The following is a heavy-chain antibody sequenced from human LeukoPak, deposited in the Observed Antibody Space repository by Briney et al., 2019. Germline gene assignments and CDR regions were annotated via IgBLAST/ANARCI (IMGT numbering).Heavy chain of an antibody. D-gene: IGHD2-2*01. CDR1: GGTFSSYA. Sequence: SVKVSCKASGGTFSSYAISWVRQAPGQGLEWMGRIIPILGIANYAQKFQGRVTITADKSTSTAYMELSSLRSEDTAVYYCAREAVVPATMAYYYYYYYMDVWGKGTTVTVSS. CDR2: IIPILGIA. CDR3: AREAVVPATMAYYYYYYYMDV. V-gene: IGHV1-69*04. J-gene: IGHJ6*03.